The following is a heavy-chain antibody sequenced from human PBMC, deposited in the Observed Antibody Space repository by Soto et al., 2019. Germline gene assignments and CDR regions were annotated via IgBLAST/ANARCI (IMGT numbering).Heavy chain of an antibody. J-gene: IGHJ4*02. CDR1: GGSISSGGDY. Sequence: QVQLQESGPGLVKPSQTLSLTCTVSGGSISSGGDYWSWIRQHPGKGLEWIGYIYSSGATYHNPSLKRRVTISVDTSQIQFSLKLTSVTAADTAVYFCARGPFGGGVATITGFDFWGRGTLVTVSS. CDR2: IYSSGAT. D-gene: IGHD5-12*01. V-gene: IGHV4-31*03. CDR3: ARGPFGGGVATITGFDF.